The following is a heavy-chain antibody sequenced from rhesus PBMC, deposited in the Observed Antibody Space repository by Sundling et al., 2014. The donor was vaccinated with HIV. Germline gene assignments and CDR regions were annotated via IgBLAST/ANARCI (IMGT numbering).Heavy chain of an antibody. Sequence: QVQLQESGPGLVKPSETLSLTCTVSNYSISSNYWSWIRQPPGKGLEWIGRIYGSTGTTYYNPSLKSRVTISKDTSKNQFSLRLSSVTAADTAVYYCAKAPTVYYYDSPPYTGGGLDSWGQGVVVTVSS. CDR2: IYGSTGTT. V-gene: IGHV4-147*01. CDR3: AKAPTVYYYDSPPYTGGGLDS. CDR1: NYSISSNY. D-gene: IGHD3-28*01. J-gene: IGHJ6*01.